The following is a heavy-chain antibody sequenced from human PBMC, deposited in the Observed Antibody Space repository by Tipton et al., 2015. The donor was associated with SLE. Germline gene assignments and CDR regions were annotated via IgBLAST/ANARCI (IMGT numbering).Heavy chain of an antibody. J-gene: IGHJ4*02. D-gene: IGHD1-26*01. CDR3: ARYSRGSLDS. CDR1: GFTFTNSW. V-gene: IGHV3-74*03. CDR2: ISDGSST. Sequence: SLRLSCAASGFTFTNSWMHWVRQAPGKGLVWVSRISDGSSTTYADSVRGRFTISRDNVKNTLYLQMNSLRAEDPAVYYCARYSRGSLDSWGQGTLVTVSS.